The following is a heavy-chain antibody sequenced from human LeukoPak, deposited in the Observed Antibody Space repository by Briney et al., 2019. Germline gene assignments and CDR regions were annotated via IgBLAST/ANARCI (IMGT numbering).Heavy chain of an antibody. CDR3: AKDDTIAAATDYFDY. CDR1: GFTFSSYA. V-gene: IGHV3-23*01. CDR2: ISGSGGST. J-gene: IGHJ4*02. Sequence: GGSLRLSCAASGFTFSSYAMGWVRQAPGKGLEWVSAISGSGGSTYYADSVKGRFTISRDNSKNTLYLQMNSLRAEDTAVYYCAKDDTIAAATDYFDYWGQGTLVTVSS. D-gene: IGHD6-13*01.